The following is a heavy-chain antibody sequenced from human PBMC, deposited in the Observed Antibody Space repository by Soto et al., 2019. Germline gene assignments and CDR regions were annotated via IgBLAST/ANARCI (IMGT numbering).Heavy chain of an antibody. J-gene: IGHJ4*02. CDR1: GGTFSSYA. D-gene: IGHD3-9*01. CDR2: IIPIFGTA. Sequence: QVQLVQSGAEVKKPGSSVKVSCKASGGTFSSYAISWVRQAPGQGLEWMGGIIPIFGTANYAQKLEGRVTITADESTSTAYMELSSLRSDDTAVYYCARGGNDILTGYPDSFDYWGQGTLVTVSS. CDR3: ARGGNDILTGYPDSFDY. V-gene: IGHV1-69*12.